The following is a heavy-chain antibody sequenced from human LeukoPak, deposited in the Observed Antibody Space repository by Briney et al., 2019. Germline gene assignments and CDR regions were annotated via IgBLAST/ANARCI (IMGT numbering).Heavy chain of an antibody. D-gene: IGHD4-17*01. CDR1: GGSISSGDYY. CDR2: IYYSGST. CDR3: AREPTGDRYYFDY. Sequence: SETLSLTCTVSGGSISSGDYYWSWIRQHPGKGLEWIGYIYYSGSTYYNPSLKSRITISVDTSKNQFSLKLSSVTAADTAVYYCAREPTGDRYYFDYWGQGTLVTVSP. J-gene: IGHJ4*02. V-gene: IGHV4-31*03.